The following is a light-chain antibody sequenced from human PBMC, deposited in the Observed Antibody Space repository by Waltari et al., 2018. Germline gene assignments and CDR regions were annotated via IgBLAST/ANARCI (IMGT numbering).Light chain of an antibody. V-gene: IGLV4-69*01. J-gene: IGLJ3*02. CDR3: QTWGTGFQV. CDR2: VNSDGSQ. Sequence: LVLTQSPSASASLGASVTLTCSLPGEYSAYALAWHQPRPLKGPRFLMTVNSDGSQKKGDGISDRFSGSSSDLDRYLIISRLQADDEADYFCQTWGTGFQVFGSGTKLTVL. CDR1: GEYSAYA.